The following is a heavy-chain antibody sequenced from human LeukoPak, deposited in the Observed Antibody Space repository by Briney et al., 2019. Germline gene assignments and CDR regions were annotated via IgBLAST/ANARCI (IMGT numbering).Heavy chain of an antibody. CDR3: ATRVEAAGGFDY. D-gene: IGHD6-13*01. Sequence: GESLRLSCTAPGFTFGDYAMSWVRQAPGKGLEWGSTISGSGRGGSTYYAGSVKGRFTISRDNSKNTLYLQMNSLRAEDTAVYYCATRVEAAGGFDYWGQGTLVTVSS. V-gene: IGHV3-23*01. CDR1: GFTFGDYA. J-gene: IGHJ4*02. CDR2: ISGSGRGGST.